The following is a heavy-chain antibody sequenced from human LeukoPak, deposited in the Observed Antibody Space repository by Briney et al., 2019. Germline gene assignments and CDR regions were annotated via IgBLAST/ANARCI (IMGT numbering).Heavy chain of an antibody. CDR2: ISRSDGTT. V-gene: IGHV3-48*03. D-gene: IGHD4-17*01. J-gene: IGHJ4*02. CDR1: GFSLSNYE. CDR3: ARAAAYGDYAPFDY. Sequence: GRSLRLSCAASGFSLSNYEMNWVRQTPGKGLEWISYISRSDGTTYYADSVKGRFTISRDNAKNSLYLQMTSLGAEDTAFYYCARAAAYGDYAPFDYWGLGSLVIVSS.